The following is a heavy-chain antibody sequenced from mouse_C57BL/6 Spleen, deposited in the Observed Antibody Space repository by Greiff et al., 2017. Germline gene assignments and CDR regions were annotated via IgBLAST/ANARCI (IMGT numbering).Heavy chain of an antibody. V-gene: IGHV5-4*03. CDR3: AKLGQFAY. CDR1: GFTFSSYA. CDR2: ISDGGSYT. J-gene: IGHJ3*01. Sequence: DVKLVESGGGLVKPGGSLKLSCAASGFTFSSYAMSWVRQTPEKRLEWVATISDGGSYTYYPDNVKGRFTISRDNAKNNLYLQMSQLKSEDTAMYYCAKLGQFAYWGQGTLVTVSA.